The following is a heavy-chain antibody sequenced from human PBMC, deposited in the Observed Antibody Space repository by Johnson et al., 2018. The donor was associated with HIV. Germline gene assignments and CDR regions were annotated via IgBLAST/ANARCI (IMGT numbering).Heavy chain of an antibody. D-gene: IGHD3-22*01. Sequence: QVQLVESGGGVVRPGGSLRLSCAASGFTFHDYAMSWVRQAPGKGLEWVAVISYDGSNKYYAASVKGRFTISRDNSKNTLYLQMNSLRAEDTAVYYCARDQSSGPHDAFDIWGQGTMVTVSS. J-gene: IGHJ3*02. CDR1: GFTFHDYA. CDR2: ISYDGSNK. V-gene: IGHV3-30*04. CDR3: ARDQSSGPHDAFDI.